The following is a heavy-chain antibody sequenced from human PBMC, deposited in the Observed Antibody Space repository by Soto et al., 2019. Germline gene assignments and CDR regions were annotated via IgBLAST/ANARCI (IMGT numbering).Heavy chain of an antibody. CDR1: GFTFSNYA. J-gene: IGHJ4*02. D-gene: IGHD2-21*01. V-gene: IGHV3-23*01. Sequence: EVRLLESGGALVRPGGSLTLSCAASGFTFSNYAMNWVRQAPGKGLEWVSAISASGGSTHYADSLQGRFTISRDNSKTTLYLKIQRLRAGDTAVYYCAKGSPASERDSPAYWGQGTLVTVSS. CDR2: ISASGGST. CDR3: AKGSPASERDSPAY.